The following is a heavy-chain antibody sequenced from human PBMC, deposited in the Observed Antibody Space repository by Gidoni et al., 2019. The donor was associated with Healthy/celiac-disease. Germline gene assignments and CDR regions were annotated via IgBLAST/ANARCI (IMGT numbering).Heavy chain of an antibody. CDR3: ARGPPHLDASKIYFDY. CDR2: ILPIFGTA. J-gene: IGHJ4*02. V-gene: IGHV1-69*01. CDR1: GGTFSSHA. Sequence: VQLVQSGAEVKKPGSSVKVSCNASGGTFSSHAISWLRQAPGQGLEWMGGILPIFGTANYAQKFRGRVTITADESTSTAYMELSSLRSEDTAVYYCARGPPHLDASKIYFDYWGQGTLVTVSS. D-gene: IGHD3-22*01.